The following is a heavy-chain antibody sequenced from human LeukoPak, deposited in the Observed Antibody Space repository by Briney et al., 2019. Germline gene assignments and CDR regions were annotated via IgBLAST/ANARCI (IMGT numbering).Heavy chain of an antibody. CDR3: ARGANPRYGSGSYV. CDR2: IIPLFGTA. CDR1: GDTFSSYA. J-gene: IGHJ4*02. Sequence: SVKVSCMASGDTFSSYAISWVRQAPGQGLEWMGGIIPLFGTADYAQKFQGRVTITADKSTTTAYMELSSLRSEDTAVYYCARGANPRYGSGSYVWGQGTLVTVSS. D-gene: IGHD3-10*01. V-gene: IGHV1-69*06.